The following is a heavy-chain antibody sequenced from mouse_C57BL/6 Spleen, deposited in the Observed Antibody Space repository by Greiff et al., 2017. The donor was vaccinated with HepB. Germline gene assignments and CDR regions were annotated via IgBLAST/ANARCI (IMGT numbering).Heavy chain of an antibody. CDR1: GFTFSDYY. V-gene: IGHV5-16*01. J-gene: IGHJ4*01. Sequence: EVKLVESEGGLVQPGSSMKLSCTASGFTFSDYYMAWVRQVPEKGLEWVANINYDGSSTYYLDSLKSRFIISRDNAKNILYLQMSSLKSEDTATYYCARDGDYYGSYAMDYWGQGTSVTVSS. D-gene: IGHD1-1*01. CDR2: INYDGSST. CDR3: ARDGDYYGSYAMDY.